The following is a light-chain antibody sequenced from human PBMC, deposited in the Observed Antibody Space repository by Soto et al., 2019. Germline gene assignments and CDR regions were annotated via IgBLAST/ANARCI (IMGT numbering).Light chain of an antibody. CDR1: QSVSNS. V-gene: IGKV3-20*01. J-gene: IGKJ2*01. CDR3: QLYGSSPPRYT. CDR2: AAS. Sequence: EIVLTQSPATLSLSPGERATLSCRASQSVSNSLAWYQQKPGQAPRLLIYAASARATGIPDRFSGSGSGTDFTLTISRLEPEDFAVYFCQLYGSSPPRYTFAQGTKLEIK.